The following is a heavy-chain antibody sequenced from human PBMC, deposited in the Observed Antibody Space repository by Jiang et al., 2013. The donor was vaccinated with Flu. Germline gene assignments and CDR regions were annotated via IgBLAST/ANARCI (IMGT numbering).Heavy chain of an antibody. V-gene: IGHV3-30*03. CDR2: TTYDGNKQ. Sequence: GGLVQPGGSLRLSCAASGFTFSSYAMSWVRQAPGKGLEWVAVTTYDGNKQFYANSVKGRFTISRDNSKNTLYLQMNSLRGEDTAVYYCARDCTNAVSPRIDRAFDYWGQGTLVTVSS. CDR3: ARDCTNAVSPRIDRAFDY. D-gene: IGHD2-8*01. J-gene: IGHJ4*02. CDR1: GFTFSSYA.